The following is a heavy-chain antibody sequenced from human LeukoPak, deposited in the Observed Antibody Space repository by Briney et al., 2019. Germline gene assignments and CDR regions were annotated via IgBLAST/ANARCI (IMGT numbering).Heavy chain of an antibody. Sequence: GGSLRLSCAASGFTFSSYGMSWVRQAPGKGLEWVSAISGSGDRTYYADSVKGRFTISRDNSKNTLYLQMNSLRAEDTAVYYCAKERVGLLRYFDRWGQGTLVTVSS. CDR1: GFTFSSYG. D-gene: IGHD3-9*01. J-gene: IGHJ4*02. CDR2: ISGSGDRT. V-gene: IGHV3-23*01. CDR3: AKERVGLLRYFDR.